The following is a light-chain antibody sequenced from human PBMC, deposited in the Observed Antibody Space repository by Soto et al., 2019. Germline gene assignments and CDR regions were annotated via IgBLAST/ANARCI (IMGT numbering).Light chain of an antibody. J-gene: IGKJ1*01. CDR1: QSVSSY. Sequence: EIVLTHSPATLSFSPLEIATLSCSASQSVSSYLAWYQQKPGQAPRLLIYDASNRATGIPARFSGSGSGTDFNLTISSLEPEDFAVYYCQQRSNWPPAWTFGQGTKVDIK. CDR2: DAS. V-gene: IGKV3-11*01. CDR3: QQRSNWPPAWT.